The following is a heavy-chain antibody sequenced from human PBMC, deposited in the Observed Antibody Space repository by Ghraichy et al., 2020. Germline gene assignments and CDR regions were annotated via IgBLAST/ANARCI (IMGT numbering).Heavy chain of an antibody. CDR3: ARDRGDSRSYYYFDK. J-gene: IGHJ4*02. D-gene: IGHD3-10*01. CDR2: ISSRSSTI. CDR1: GFTFSSYS. V-gene: IGHV3-48*02. Sequence: GSLRLSCAAAGFTFSSYSMSWVRQAPGKGLEWVSFISSRSSTIYYTDSVKGPFTISKDNARNSMYLQMNSLRDDDTAIYYCARDRGDSRSYYYFDKWGQGTLVTVSS.